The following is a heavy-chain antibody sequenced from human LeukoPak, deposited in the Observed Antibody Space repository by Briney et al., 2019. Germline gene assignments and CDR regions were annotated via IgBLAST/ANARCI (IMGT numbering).Heavy chain of an antibody. V-gene: IGHV1-2*06. CDR1: GGTSSSYA. J-gene: IGHJ4*02. CDR3: ARSGDYGDLRFHDY. CDR2: INPNSGGT. Sequence: ASVKVPCKASGGTSSSYAISWVRQAPGQGLEWMGRINPNSGGTNYAQKFQGRVTMTRDTSISTAYMELGRLRSDDTAVYYCARSGDYGDLRFHDYWGQGTLVTVSS. D-gene: IGHD4-17*01.